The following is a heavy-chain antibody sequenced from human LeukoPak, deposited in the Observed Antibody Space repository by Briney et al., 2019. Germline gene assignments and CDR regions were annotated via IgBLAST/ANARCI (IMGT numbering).Heavy chain of an antibody. D-gene: IGHD3-3*01. J-gene: IGHJ4*02. CDR1: GGSISSYY. V-gene: IGHV4-4*07. Sequence: SETLSLTCTVSGGSISSYYWSWIRQPAGKGLEWIGRIYTSGSTNYNPSLKSRVTISVDTSKNQFSLKLSSVTAADTAVYYCARDPIYDFWSGYYSVWGQGTLVTVSS. CDR2: IYTSGST. CDR3: ARDPIYDFWSGYYSV.